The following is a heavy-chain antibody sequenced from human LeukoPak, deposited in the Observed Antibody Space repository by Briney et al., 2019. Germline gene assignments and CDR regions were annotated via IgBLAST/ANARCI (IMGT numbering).Heavy chain of an antibody. CDR1: GFTFSSYS. CDR3: ARGSWRLHEYFGY. J-gene: IGHJ4*02. D-gene: IGHD1-26*01. CDR2: ISSSSSYL. V-gene: IGHV3-21*01. Sequence: GGSLRLSCAASGFTFSSYSMNWVRQAPGKGLEWVSSISSSSSYLYYADSVKGRFTISRDNAKNSLYLQMNSLRAEDTAVYYCARGSWRLHEYFGYWGQGTRVSVFS.